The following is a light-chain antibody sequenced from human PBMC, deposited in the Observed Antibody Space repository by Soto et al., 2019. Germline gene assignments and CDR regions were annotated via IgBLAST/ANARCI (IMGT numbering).Light chain of an antibody. CDR1: GSNIGAGYD. CDR2: GNS. CDR3: QSYDSSLSGRV. Sequence: QSVLTQPPSVSGAPGQRVTISCTGSGSNIGAGYDVHWYQQLPGTAPKLLSYGNSNRPSGVTDRFSGSKSGTSASLAITGLQAEDEAYYYCQSYDSSLSGRVFGTGTKLTVL. V-gene: IGLV1-40*01. J-gene: IGLJ1*01.